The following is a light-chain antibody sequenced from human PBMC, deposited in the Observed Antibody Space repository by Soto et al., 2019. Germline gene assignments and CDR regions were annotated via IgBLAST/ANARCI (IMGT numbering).Light chain of an antibody. V-gene: IGLV2-14*03. CDR3: SSYTSSTTYF. CDR2: DVS. CDR1: SSDVGGYNY. J-gene: IGLJ1*01. Sequence: SVLAQPPSLSASPGQSMAIACTGTSSDVGGYNYVSWYQHHPGKAPKLMIYDVSYRPSGVSNRFSGSKSGNTASLTISGLQAEDEADYYCSSYTSSTTYFFGTGTKVTVL.